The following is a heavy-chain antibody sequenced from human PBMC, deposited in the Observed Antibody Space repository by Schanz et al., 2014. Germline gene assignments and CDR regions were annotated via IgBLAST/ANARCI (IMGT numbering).Heavy chain of an antibody. CDR1: GFTFSVYW. J-gene: IGHJ4*02. CDR2: ISGDGTTT. D-gene: IGHD7-27*01. CDR3: VRDYNWGFDN. V-gene: IGHV3-74*01. Sequence: EVQLVESGGGLVKPGGSLRLSCAASGFTFSVYWMHWVRQPPGEGLVSVSRISGDGTTTSYADSVKGRFTISRDNAKSSLYLQMSSLRDEDTAIYYCVRDYNWGFDNWGQGTLVTVSS.